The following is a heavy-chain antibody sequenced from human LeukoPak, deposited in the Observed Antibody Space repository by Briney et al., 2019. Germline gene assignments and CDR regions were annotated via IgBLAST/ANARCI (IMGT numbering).Heavy chain of an antibody. CDR2: IYDSGTT. D-gene: IGHD3-22*01. CDR1: GGSIGSGGYY. J-gene: IGHJ6*04. CDR3: ARRYYELIYYYYGMDV. Sequence: SQTLSLTCTVSGGSIGSGGYYWTWIRQHPGKGLEWIGYIYDSGTTYYNPSLKSRVTISVDTSKNQFSLKLSSVTAADTAVYYCARRYYELIYYYYGMDVWGKGTTVTVSS. V-gene: IGHV4-31*03.